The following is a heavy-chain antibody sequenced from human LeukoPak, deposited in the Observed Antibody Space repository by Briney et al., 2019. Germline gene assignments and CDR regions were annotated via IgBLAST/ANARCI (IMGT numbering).Heavy chain of an antibody. CDR3: ARRSGSYLWGELFDP. V-gene: IGHV4-34*01. J-gene: IGHJ5*02. Sequence: PSETLSLTCAVYGGSFSGYYWSWLRQPPGKGLEWIGEINHSGSTNYNPSLKSRVTISVDTSENQFSLKLSSVTAADTAVYYCARRSGSYLWGELFDPWGQGTLVTVSS. CDR1: GGSFSGYY. CDR2: INHSGST. D-gene: IGHD3-10*01.